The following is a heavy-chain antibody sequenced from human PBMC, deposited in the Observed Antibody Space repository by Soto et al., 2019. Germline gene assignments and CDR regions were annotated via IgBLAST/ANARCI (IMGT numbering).Heavy chain of an antibody. D-gene: IGHD3-10*01. J-gene: IGHJ6*02. CDR3: ATASITMVRGVIGGPNYSYGMDV. V-gene: IGHV1-24*01. CDR1: GYTLAELS. CDR2: FDPEDGET. Sequence: ASVKVSCKVSGYTLAELSMHWVRQAPGKGLEWMGGFDPEDGETIYAQKFQGRVTMTEDTSTDTAYMELSSLRSEDTAVYYCATASITMVRGVIGGPNYSYGMDVWGQGTTVTVS.